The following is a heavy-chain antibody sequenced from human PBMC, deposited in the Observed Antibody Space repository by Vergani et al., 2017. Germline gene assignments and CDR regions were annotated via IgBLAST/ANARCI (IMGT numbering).Heavy chain of an antibody. V-gene: IGHV3-30*18. J-gene: IGHJ4*02. Sequence: QVQLVESGGGVVKPGRSLRISCAASGFTFSSYGMHWVRKAPGKGLEWVAVISYDGSNKYYADSVKGRFTISRDNSKNTLYLQMNIRRAEDTAVYYCAKEGTAMVPYYLDYWGQGALVTVSS. D-gene: IGHD5-18*01. CDR3: AKEGTAMVPYYLDY. CDR2: ISYDGSNK. CDR1: GFTFSSYG.